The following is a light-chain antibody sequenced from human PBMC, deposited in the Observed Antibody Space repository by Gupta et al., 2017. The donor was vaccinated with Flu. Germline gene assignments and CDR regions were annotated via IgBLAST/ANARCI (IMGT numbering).Light chain of an antibody. V-gene: IGLV3-1*01. J-gene: IGLJ2*01. Sequence: SVSPGQTASITCSGDKLGDMYMCWYRLKPGQYHVLVIYQNSKRPAGIPERCSGSNAGSTATLTISGTEAMDEADYYCQAWNSRIFGGGTKLTVL. CDR2: QNS. CDR1: KLGDMY. CDR3: QAWNSRI.